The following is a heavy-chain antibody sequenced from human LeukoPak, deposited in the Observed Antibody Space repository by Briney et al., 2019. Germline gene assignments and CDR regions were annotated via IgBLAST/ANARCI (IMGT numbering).Heavy chain of an antibody. CDR2: ITDSGDST. CDR3: ARGRRVAPLYFFDY. CDR1: GFTFSGYA. Sequence: GGSLRLSCAASGFTFSGYAMSWVRQAPGKGLEWVSSITDSGDSTYYADSVKGRLTISRDNSKNTLYLHMNGLRAEDTAVYYCARGRRVAPLYFFDYWGQGTLVTVSS. J-gene: IGHJ4*02. V-gene: IGHV3-23*01. D-gene: IGHD2-15*01.